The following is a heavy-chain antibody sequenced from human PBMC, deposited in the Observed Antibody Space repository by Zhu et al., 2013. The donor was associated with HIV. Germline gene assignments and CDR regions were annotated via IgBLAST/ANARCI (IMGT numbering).Heavy chain of an antibody. J-gene: IGHJ2*01. CDR2: INPNSGGT. Sequence: QVQLVQSGAEVKKPGASVKVSCKASGYTFTGYYMHWVRQAPGQGLEWMGWINPNSGGTNYAQKFQGRVTMTRDTSISTAYMELSRLRSDDTAVYYCARKGYCSGGSCAGSRYFDLWGRGTLVTVSS. D-gene: IGHD2-15*01. V-gene: IGHV1-2*02. CDR1: GYTFTGYY. CDR3: ARKGYCSGGSCAGSRYFDL.